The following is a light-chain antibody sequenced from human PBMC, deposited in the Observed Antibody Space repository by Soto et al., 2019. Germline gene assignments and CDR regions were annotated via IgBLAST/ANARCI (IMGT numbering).Light chain of an antibody. CDR3: CSYAGSYTLYV. CDR2: DVS. J-gene: IGLJ1*01. V-gene: IGLV2-11*01. Sequence: ALTQPRSVSGSPGQSVTISCTGTSRDVGGYNYVSWYQRHPGKAPKLMIYDVSERPSGVPDRFSGSKSGNTASLTISGLQAEDEADYYCCSYAGSYTLYVFGTGTKVTVL. CDR1: SRDVGGYNY.